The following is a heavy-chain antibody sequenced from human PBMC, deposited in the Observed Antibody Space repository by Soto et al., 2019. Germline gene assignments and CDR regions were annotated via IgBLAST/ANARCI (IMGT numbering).Heavy chain of an antibody. V-gene: IGHV4-39*01. D-gene: IGHD3-22*01. Sequence: SETLSLTCTVSGGSISSSSYYWGWIRQPPGKGLEWIGSIYYSGSTYYNPSLKSRVTISVDTSKNQFPLKLSSVTTADTAVYYCARHPYYDSRGTLDNWAQGTLVTVSS. J-gene: IGHJ4*02. CDR3: ARHPYYDSRGTLDN. CDR1: GGSISSSSYY. CDR2: IYYSGST.